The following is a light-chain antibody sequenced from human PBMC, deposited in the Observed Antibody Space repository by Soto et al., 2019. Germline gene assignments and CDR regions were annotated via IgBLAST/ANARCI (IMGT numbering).Light chain of an antibody. V-gene: IGLV2-8*01. J-gene: IGLJ3*02. CDR1: SSDVGGYDH. Sequence: QSVLTQPPSASGSPGQSVTISCAGTSSDVGGYDHVSWYQQHPGKAPKLMIYDVSKRPSGVPDRFSGSKSGNAASLTVSGIQTEDEADYYCSSFAGSNNVVFGGGTKLTVL. CDR3: SSFAGSNNVV. CDR2: DVS.